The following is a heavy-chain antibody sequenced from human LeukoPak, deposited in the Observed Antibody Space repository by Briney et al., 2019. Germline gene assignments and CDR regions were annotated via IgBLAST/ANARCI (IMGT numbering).Heavy chain of an antibody. CDR1: GYTFTSYY. CDR3: AREGGITIFGVVITADYYYYYGMDV. D-gene: IGHD3-3*01. J-gene: IGHJ6*02. CDR2: INPSGGGT. Sequence: ASVKVSCKASGYTFTSYYMHWVRQAPGQGLEWMGIINPSGGGTSYAQKFQGRVTMTRDTSTSTVYMELSSLRSEDTAVYYCAREGGITIFGVVITADYYYYYGMDVWGQGTTVTVSS. V-gene: IGHV1-46*01.